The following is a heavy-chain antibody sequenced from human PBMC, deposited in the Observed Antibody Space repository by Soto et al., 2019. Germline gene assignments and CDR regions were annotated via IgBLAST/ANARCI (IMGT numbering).Heavy chain of an antibody. V-gene: IGHV3-21*01. CDR3: ARDPRSASDAFDI. J-gene: IGHJ3*02. D-gene: IGHD6-19*01. CDR1: GFTFSSYS. CDR2: ISRTSSYI. Sequence: GGSLRLSCAASGFTFSSYSMNWVRQAPGKGLEWVSSISRTSSYIYYADSVKGRFTISRDNAKNSLYLQMNSLRAEDTAVYYCARDPRSASDAFDIWGQGTMVTVSS.